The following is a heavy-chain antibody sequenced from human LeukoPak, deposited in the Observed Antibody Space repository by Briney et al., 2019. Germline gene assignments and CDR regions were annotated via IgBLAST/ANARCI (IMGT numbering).Heavy chain of an antibody. V-gene: IGHV1-46*01. J-gene: IGHJ4*02. D-gene: IGHD3-22*01. CDR1: GYTLTSYY. CDR3: ARVSRNHYDSSWSSGDY. CDR2: INPSGGST. Sequence: ASVKVSCKASGYTLTSYYMHWVRQAPGQGLEWMGLINPSGGSTSYAQKFQGRVTMTRDTSTSTVYMELSSLRSEDTAVYYCARVSRNHYDSSWSSGDYWGQGTLVTVSS.